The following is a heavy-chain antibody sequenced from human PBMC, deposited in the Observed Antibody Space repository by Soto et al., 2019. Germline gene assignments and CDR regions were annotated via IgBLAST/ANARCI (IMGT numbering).Heavy chain of an antibody. D-gene: IGHD6-19*01. CDR2: TYYRSNWRH. CDR3: SRGVAGSGFDL. CDR1: GDSVSSNTAA. V-gene: IGHV6-1*01. Sequence: SQTLSLTCAISGDSVSSNTAAWNWIRSSPSRGLEWLGRTYYRSNWRHDYAVSVKSRITVNPDTSKNHFSLQLNSVTPDDTAVYYCSRGVAGSGFDLWGQGTLVTVSS. J-gene: IGHJ4*02.